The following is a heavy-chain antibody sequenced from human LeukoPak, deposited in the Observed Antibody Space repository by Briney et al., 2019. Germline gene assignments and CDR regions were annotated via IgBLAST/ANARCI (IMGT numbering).Heavy chain of an antibody. V-gene: IGHV3-21*01. Sequence: GGSLRLSCAAPGFTLSSSSMNWVRQAPGKGLEWVSSISSSSSYIYYADSLKGRFTISRDNAKNSLYLQMDSLRAEDTAVYYCARQQWLDGAYYFDYWGEGTLVTVSS. CDR3: ARQQWLDGAYYFDY. J-gene: IGHJ4*02. D-gene: IGHD6-19*01. CDR2: ISSSSSYI. CDR1: GFTLSSSS.